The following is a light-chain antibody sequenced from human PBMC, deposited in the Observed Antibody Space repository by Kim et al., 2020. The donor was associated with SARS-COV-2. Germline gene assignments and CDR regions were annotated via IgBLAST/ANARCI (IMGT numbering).Light chain of an antibody. CDR3: QQYNSYLST. CDR2: DAS. J-gene: IGKJ1*01. CDR1: HSSSRW. V-gene: IGKV1-5*01. Sequence: ASVGDRVTTTGRDNHSSSRWLAWDQQKPGKAPKVLIYDASTLESGVPSRFSGSGSGTDFTLTISSLQPEDFASYYCQQYNSYLSTFGQGTKVEIK.